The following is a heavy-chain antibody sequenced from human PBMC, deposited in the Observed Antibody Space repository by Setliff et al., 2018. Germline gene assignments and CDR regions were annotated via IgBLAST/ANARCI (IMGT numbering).Heavy chain of an antibody. Sequence: GASVKVSCKASGHIFKSYGISWVRQAPGKGLEWVGWISSYNDVTTYAQRFQGRVTLTKDTSTSAAYMALRSLRSDDSAVYYCAISTLSICSGGSCPNAFDVWGQGTMVT. CDR3: AISTLSICSGGSCPNAFDV. D-gene: IGHD2-15*01. V-gene: IGHV1-18*01. CDR2: ISSYNDVT. CDR1: GHIFKSYG. J-gene: IGHJ3*01.